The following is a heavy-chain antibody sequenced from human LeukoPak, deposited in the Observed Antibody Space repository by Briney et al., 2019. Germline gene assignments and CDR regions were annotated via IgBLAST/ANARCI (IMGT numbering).Heavy chain of an antibody. J-gene: IGHJ4*02. CDR3: ATRCTSSSCYFF. CDR2: ISGGGGTT. V-gene: IGHV3-23*01. CDR1: GFTFSNFG. D-gene: IGHD2-2*01. Sequence: GGSLRLSCAASGFTFSNFGMSWVRQAPGKGLDWVSTISGGGGTTDYADSVKGRFTVSRDNAKNTLWLQMNTLRAEDTAICYCATRCTSSSCYFFWGPGTLVTVSS.